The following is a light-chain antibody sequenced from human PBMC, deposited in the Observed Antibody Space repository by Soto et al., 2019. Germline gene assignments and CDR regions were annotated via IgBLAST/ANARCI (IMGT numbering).Light chain of an antibody. CDR1: NIGSRS. J-gene: IGLJ2*01. CDR2: DDT. V-gene: IGLV3-21*02. CDR3: QVWDSGIDQVV. Sequence: SYELTQPPSMSVAPGQTARIACGGNNIGSRSVHWYQQRPGQAPVLVLYDDTDRPSAIPERFSGSNSGNTATLTISGVEAGDEADSYCQVWDSGIDQVVFGGGTKLTVL.